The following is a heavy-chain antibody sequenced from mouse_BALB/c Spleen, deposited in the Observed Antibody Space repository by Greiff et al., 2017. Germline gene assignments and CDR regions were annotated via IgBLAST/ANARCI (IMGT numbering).Heavy chain of an antibody. CDR1: GFTFSSFG. CDR2: ISSGSSTI. Sequence: DVMLVESGGGLVQPGGSRKLSCAASGFTFSSFGMHWVRQAPEKGLEWVAYISSGSSTIYYADTVKGRFTISRDNPKNTLFLQMTSLRSEDTAMYYCARSSIYYDYDVAYWGQGTTLTVSS. J-gene: IGHJ2*01. D-gene: IGHD2-4*01. CDR3: ARSSIYYDYDVAY. V-gene: IGHV5-17*02.